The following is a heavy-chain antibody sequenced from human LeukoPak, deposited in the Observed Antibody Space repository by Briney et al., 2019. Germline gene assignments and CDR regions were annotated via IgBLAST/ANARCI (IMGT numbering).Heavy chain of an antibody. D-gene: IGHD5-18*01. Sequence: ASVKVSCKASGYTFASYGINWMRQAPGQGLEWMGWISVYNGNTNYAQNLQGRVTMTTDTSTSTAYMELRSLRSDDTAVYYCARDMDTAIGPNAFDIWGQGTMVTVSS. J-gene: IGHJ3*02. CDR3: ARDMDTAIGPNAFDI. CDR1: GYTFASYG. V-gene: IGHV1-18*01. CDR2: ISVYNGNT.